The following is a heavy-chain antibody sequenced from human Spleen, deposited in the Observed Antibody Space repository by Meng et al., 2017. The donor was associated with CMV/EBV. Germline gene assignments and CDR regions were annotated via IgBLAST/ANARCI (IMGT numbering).Heavy chain of an antibody. J-gene: IGHJ4*02. CDR2: INPNSGDT. CDR3: TRRPLGSTRPFDY. Sequence: ASVKVSCKASGYTFTSYGISWVRQAPGQGLEWMGHINPNSGDTKYAQKFEGRVSMTRDTSISTVYMELSSLRYDDTAFYYCTRRPLGSTRPFDYWGQGTLVTVSS. CDR1: GYTFTSYG. V-gene: IGHV1-2*06. D-gene: IGHD1-26*01.